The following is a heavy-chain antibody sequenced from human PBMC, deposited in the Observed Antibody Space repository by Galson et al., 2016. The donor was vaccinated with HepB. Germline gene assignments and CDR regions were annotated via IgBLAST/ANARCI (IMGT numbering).Heavy chain of an antibody. CDR3: ASLRDGYNLNY. D-gene: IGHD5-24*01. CDR2: IYYTGST. Sequence: TLSLTCSVSGGSITSSSYFWGWIRQPPGKGLEWIGSIYYTGSTHYKSSLKSRITISVDTAKNQFSLRLSSVTAADTAVYYCASLRDGYNLNYWGQGTLVTVSS. CDR1: GGSITSSSYF. J-gene: IGHJ4*02. V-gene: IGHV4-39*01.